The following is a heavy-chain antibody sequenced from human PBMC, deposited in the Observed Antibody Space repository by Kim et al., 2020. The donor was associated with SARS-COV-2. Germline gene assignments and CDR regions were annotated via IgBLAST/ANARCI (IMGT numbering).Heavy chain of an antibody. V-gene: IGHV3-7*01. Sequence: GGSLRLSCAASGFTFSSYWMSWVRQAPGKGLEWVANIKQDGSEKYYVDSVKGRFTISRDNAKNSLYLQMNSLRAEDTAVYYCARDRDYGSWSYSYFDYWGQATLVTVSS. J-gene: IGHJ4*02. CDR2: IKQDGSEK. CDR3: ARDRDYGSWSYSYFDY. D-gene: IGHD3-10*01. CDR1: GFTFSSYW.